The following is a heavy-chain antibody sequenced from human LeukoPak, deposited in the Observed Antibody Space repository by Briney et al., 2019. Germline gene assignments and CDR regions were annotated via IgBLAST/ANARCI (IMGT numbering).Heavy chain of an antibody. Sequence: SGTLSLTCTVSGGSLCSSSYYCGWIRHPPGEGLEWLGSIYYSRSTYYNPPIKSRVTISVDTSKNQFSLKLSSVTAADTAVYYCARLDGKVEMAIDYWGQGTLVTVSS. V-gene: IGHV4-39*01. CDR1: GGSLCSSSYY. CDR3: ARLDGKVEMAIDY. CDR2: IYYSRST. D-gene: IGHD5-24*01. J-gene: IGHJ4*02.